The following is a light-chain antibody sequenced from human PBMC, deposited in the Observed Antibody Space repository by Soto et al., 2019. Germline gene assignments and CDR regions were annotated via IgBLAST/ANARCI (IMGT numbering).Light chain of an antibody. CDR3: AAWDDSLNGYV. CDR1: SSNIGSNA. Sequence: QSVLTQPPSASGTPRQGVTISCSGSSSNIGSNAVNWYQQLPGTAPKLLIYSNNQRPSGVPDRFSGSKSGTSASLAISGLQSEDEADYYCAAWDDSLNGYVFGGGTKVTVL. CDR2: SNN. J-gene: IGLJ1*01. V-gene: IGLV1-44*01.